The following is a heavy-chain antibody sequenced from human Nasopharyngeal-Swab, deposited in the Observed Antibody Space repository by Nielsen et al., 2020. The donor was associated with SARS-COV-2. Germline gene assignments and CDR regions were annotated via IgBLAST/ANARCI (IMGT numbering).Heavy chain of an antibody. Sequence: GESLKISCEASGFTFSNYWMTWVRQAPAKGLEWVATISQDGSAKTYVDSVKGRFTMSRDNAKNSLYLQMNSLRVEDTAVYYCVRDVDRSLDYWGQGTLVTVSS. CDR3: VRDVDRSLDY. CDR1: GFTFSNYW. J-gene: IGHJ4*02. V-gene: IGHV3-7*01. CDR2: ISQDGSAK.